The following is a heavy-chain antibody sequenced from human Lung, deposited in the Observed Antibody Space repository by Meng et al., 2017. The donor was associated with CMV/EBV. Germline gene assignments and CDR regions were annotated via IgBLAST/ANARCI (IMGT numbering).Heavy chain of an antibody. CDR2: INHSGST. CDR1: GGSFSGYY. D-gene: IGHD3-3*01. J-gene: IGHJ4*03. V-gene: IGHV4-34*01. Sequence: SQTLSLTCAVYGGSFSGYYWSWIRQPPGKGLEWIGEINHSGSTNYNPSLKSRVTISVDTSKNQFSLKLSSVTAADTAVYYCARGKGIEDFSTISSVDYWGHRTLVTFSS. CDR3: ARGKGIEDFSTISSVDY.